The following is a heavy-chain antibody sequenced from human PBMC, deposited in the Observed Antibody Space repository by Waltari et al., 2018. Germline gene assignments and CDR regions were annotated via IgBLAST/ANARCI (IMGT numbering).Heavy chain of an antibody. Sequence: QVQLQQWGAGLLKPSETLSLTCAVYGGSFSGYYWSWIRQPPGTGLEWIGEINHSGSTNYNPSLKSRVTISVYTSKNQFSLRLSSVTAADTAVYYCAREGVVRAIDYWGQGTLVTVSS. D-gene: IGHD3-10*01. CDR3: AREGVVRAIDY. CDR1: GGSFSGYY. V-gene: IGHV4-34*01. J-gene: IGHJ4*02. CDR2: INHSGST.